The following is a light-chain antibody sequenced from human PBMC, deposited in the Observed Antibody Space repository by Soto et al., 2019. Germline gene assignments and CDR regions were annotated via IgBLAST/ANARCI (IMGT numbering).Light chain of an antibody. V-gene: IGLV2-14*03. CDR1: SSDVGGYNY. J-gene: IGLJ1*01. CDR3: SSYESSRTS. Sequence: QSVLTQPASVSGSPGQSITISCTGTSSDVGGYNYVSWYQQHPGKAPKLMIYEVSNRPSGVSHRFSGSKSGNTASLTISGLQAEDEDDYYCSSYESSRTSFGTGTKVTVL. CDR2: EVS.